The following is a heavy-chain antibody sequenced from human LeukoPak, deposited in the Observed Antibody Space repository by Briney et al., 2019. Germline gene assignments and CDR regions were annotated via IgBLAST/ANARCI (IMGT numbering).Heavy chain of an antibody. J-gene: IGHJ4*02. CDR2: IRYDGSNK. CDR1: GFTFSSYG. D-gene: IGHD6-13*01. CDR3: ARGIAAAGLAPHLLDY. Sequence: PGGSLRLSRAASGFTFSSYGMHWVRQAPGKGLEWVAFIRYDGSNKYYADSVKGRFTISRDNSKNTLYLQMNSLRAEDTAVYYCARGIAAAGLAPHLLDYWGQGTLVTVSS. V-gene: IGHV3-30*02.